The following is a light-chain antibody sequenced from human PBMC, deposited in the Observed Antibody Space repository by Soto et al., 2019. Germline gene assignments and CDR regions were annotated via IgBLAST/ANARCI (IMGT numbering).Light chain of an antibody. J-gene: IGKJ5*01. CDR2: AAS. Sequence: EIALTQSPGTLSLSPGERATLSCRASQGVGNKYLAWYQQRPGQAPSLLIYAASSRATGVPDRFSGSGSGTDFTLTISRLEPEDFSVYYCQQYTNAHGITFGQGPRPEIK. CDR3: QQYTNAHGIT. CDR1: QGVGNKY. V-gene: IGKV3-20*01.